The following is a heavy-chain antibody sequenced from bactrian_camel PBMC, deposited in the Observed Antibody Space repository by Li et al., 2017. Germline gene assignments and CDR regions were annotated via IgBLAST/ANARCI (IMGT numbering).Heavy chain of an antibody. Sequence: HVQLVESGGGLVQPGGSLGLSCAASGFLFSNYYMYWFRQPPGKEREGIAAIRRDGGETWYAASVKGRFTISRDNYKATLYLELRSLRTEDTAMYFCAKSISGVVSVGFGSWGQGTQVTVS. D-gene: IGHD1*01. CDR1: GFLFSNYY. CDR2: IRRDGGET. CDR3: AKSISGVVSVGFGS. V-gene: IGHV3S1*01. J-gene: IGHJ6*01.